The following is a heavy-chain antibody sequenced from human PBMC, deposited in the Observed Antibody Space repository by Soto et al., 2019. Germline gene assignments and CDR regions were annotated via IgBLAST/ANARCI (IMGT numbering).Heavy chain of an antibody. V-gene: IGHV3-30*18. CDR1: GFTFSTYG. CDR3: AKELHSNGHGACFDF. J-gene: IGHJ5*01. CDR2: TSRDGGLQ. Sequence: QVQLVESGGGVVQPGRSLRLSCAASGFTFSTYGMQWVRQAPGKGLEWVAVTSRDGGLQYYADSVKGRFTISRDNSKNTLYLQMNGLKAEDTAVYYCAKELHSNGHGACFDFWRQGSLVTVSS. D-gene: IGHD3-10*01.